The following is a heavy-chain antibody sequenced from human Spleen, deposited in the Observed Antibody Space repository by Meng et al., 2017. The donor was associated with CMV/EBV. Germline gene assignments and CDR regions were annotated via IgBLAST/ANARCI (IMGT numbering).Heavy chain of an antibody. J-gene: IGHJ4*02. V-gene: IGHV3-7*01. Sequence: GESLKISCETSGFTFSSFWMTWVRQAPGKGLEWVANIKEDGSEIYYVDSVKGRFTLSRDNAKSSLYLQMNSLRAEDTAVYYCARDHSMYYDFWSNYPDYWGQGTLVTVSS. CDR1: GFTFSSFW. CDR3: ARDHSMYYDFWSNYPDY. D-gene: IGHD3-3*01. CDR2: IKEDGSEI.